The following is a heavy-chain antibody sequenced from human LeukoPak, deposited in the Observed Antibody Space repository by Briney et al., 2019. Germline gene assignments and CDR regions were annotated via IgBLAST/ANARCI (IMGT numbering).Heavy chain of an antibody. CDR2: IYYSGST. J-gene: IGHJ4*02. CDR1: GGSISSGGYY. D-gene: IGHD5-24*01. CDR3: ARTMATGLILDY. Sequence: SETLSLTCTVSGGSISSGGYYWSWIRQHPGKGLEWIGYIYYSGSTYYNPSLKSRVTVSVDTSKNQFSLKLSSVTAADTAVYYCARTMATGLILDYWGQGTLVTVSS. V-gene: IGHV4-31*03.